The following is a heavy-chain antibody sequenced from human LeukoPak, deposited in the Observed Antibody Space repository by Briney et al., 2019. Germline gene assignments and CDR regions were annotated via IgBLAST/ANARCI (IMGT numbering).Heavy chain of an antibody. J-gene: IGHJ5*01. CDR2: ISGSGGGT. V-gene: IGHV3-23*01. Sequence: GGSLRLSCAASGFTFSTYAMSWVRQAPGKGLEWVSGISGSGGGTHYADSVKGRFTISRDNSNNTLFLQMNSLRAEDTAVYYCAKTGVLFPILRYFDWFDSWGQGTLVTVSS. CDR3: AKTGVLFPILRYFDWFDS. CDR1: GFTFSTYA. D-gene: IGHD3-9*01.